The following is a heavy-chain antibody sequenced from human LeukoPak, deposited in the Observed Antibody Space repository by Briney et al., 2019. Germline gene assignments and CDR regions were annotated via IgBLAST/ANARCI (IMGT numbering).Heavy chain of an antibody. D-gene: IGHD2-15*01. Sequence: GGSLRLSCTASGFTVSSNYMSWVRQAPGKGLEWVSSISGSGNRTYYADSVKGRFTISRDNSKNTLFLQMNSLRAEDTAVYYCAKNLYCGGGSCYPSALGMDVWGQGTTVTVSS. CDR2: ISGSGNRT. CDR3: AKNLYCGGGSCYPSALGMDV. CDR1: GFTVSSNY. J-gene: IGHJ6*02. V-gene: IGHV3-23*01.